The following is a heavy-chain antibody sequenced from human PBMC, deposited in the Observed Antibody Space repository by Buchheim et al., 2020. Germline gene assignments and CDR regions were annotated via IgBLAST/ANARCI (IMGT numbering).Heavy chain of an antibody. CDR3: ARDQGALDI. CDR2: INPDGGEE. V-gene: IGHV3-7*01. CDR1: RFTFSTYW. Sequence: EVQLEESGGGLVQPGESLRLSCATSRFTFSTYWMSWVRQAPGKGLEWVANINPDGGEEFYVDSVKGRFIISRDNARNSLYLQMNSLRDEDTAVYYCARDQGALDIWGQGT. J-gene: IGHJ3*02.